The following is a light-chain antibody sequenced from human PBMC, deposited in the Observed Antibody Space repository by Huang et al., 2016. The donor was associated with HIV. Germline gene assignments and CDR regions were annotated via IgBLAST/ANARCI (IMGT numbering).Light chain of an antibody. V-gene: IGKV1-33*01. J-gene: IGKJ2*01. CDR3: QQYDNLPVA. CDR1: QDINKA. CDR2: DAS. Sequence: DIQMTQSPSSLSASVGDRVTITCQASQDINKALNWYQQKPGKAPKLLIYDASKLETGVPSRYSGSGSVTNFIFTISSLQPEDFAAYYCQQYDNLPVAFGQGTKLDIK.